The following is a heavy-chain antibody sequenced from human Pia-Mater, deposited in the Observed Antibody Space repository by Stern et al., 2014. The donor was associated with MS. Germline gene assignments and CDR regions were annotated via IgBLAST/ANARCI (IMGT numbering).Heavy chain of an antibody. D-gene: IGHD6-13*01. V-gene: IGHV1-69*01. CDR1: GDSFSTIE. Sequence: QVQLGQSGAEVKKPGSSMKVSCQASGDSFSTIEISWVRQAPGQGLEWLGGISPLFGTTNYAQKVQGRVTIIADVSTSTVNMELVSLRLEDTAVYYCVRDQGGIAASWGQGTRVTVSS. CDR3: VRDQGGIAAS. J-gene: IGHJ4*02. CDR2: ISPLFGTT.